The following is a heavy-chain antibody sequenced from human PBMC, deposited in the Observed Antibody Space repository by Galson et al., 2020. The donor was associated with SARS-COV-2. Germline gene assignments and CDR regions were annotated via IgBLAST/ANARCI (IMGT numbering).Heavy chain of an antibody. D-gene: IGHD3-16*01. CDR3: ARLMSRYVAFDI. V-gene: IGHV2-70*11. CDR1: GFSISSSGMC. J-gene: IGHJ3*02. CDR2: IDWDDDK. Sequence: SGPTLVQPPQTLTLTFTFAGFSISSSGMCVSWSRQPPGKVLEWLARIDWDDDKYYSISLKTRHTISKDTSKDQVVLTMTNMDPVDTATYYCARLMSRYVAFDIWGQGTMVTVSS.